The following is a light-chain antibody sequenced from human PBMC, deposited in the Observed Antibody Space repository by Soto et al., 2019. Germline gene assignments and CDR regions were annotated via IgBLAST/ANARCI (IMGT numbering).Light chain of an antibody. Sequence: EVGGTQSKATLSVSPGERATLSCRASQSVSSNLAWYQQKPGRAPRLLIYAASTRATGVPARFSGSGSGTEFTLTVSSLQSEDCAVYYCQQYDDWPPMYPVGQGTKVDIK. V-gene: IGKV3-15*01. CDR1: QSVSSN. CDR3: QQYDDWPPMYP. J-gene: IGKJ2*01. CDR2: AAS.